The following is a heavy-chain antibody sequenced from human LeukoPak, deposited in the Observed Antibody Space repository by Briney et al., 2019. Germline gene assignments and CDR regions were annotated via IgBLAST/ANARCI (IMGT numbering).Heavy chain of an antibody. CDR3: ARDTAMVYYFDY. D-gene: IGHD5-18*01. Sequence: SETLSLTCTVSGYSISSGYYWGWIRQPPGKGLEWIGSIYHSGSTYYNPSLKSRVTISVDTSKNQFSLKLSSVTAADTAVYYCARDTAMVYYFDYWGQGTLVTVSS. V-gene: IGHV4-38-2*02. CDR1: GYSISSGYY. J-gene: IGHJ4*02. CDR2: IYHSGST.